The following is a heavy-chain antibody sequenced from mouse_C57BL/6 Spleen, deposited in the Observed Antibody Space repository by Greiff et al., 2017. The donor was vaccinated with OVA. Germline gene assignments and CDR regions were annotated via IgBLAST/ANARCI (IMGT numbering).Heavy chain of an antibody. CDR1: GYTFTSYW. Sequence: EVQLQQSGTVLARPGASVKMSCKTSGYTFTSYWMHWVKQRPGQGLEWIGAIYPGNSDTSYNQKFKGKAKLTAVTSASTAYMELSSLTNEDSAVYYGTREEDGFAYWGQGTLVTVSA. CDR3: TREEDGFAY. V-gene: IGHV1-5*01. CDR2: IYPGNSDT. J-gene: IGHJ3*01.